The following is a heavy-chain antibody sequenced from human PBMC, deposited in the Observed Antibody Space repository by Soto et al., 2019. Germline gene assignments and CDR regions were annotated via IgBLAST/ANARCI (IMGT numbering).Heavy chain of an antibody. Sequence: EVQLVETGGGLIQPGGSLRLSCAASGFTVCSNYMSWVRQAPGKGLEWVSVIYSGGSTYYADSVKGRFTISRDNSKNTLYLQMNSLRAEDTAVYYCARLNYYYYYGMDVWGQGTTVTVSS. V-gene: IGHV3-53*02. CDR1: GFTVCSNY. CDR3: ARLNYYYYYGMDV. CDR2: IYSGGST. J-gene: IGHJ6*02.